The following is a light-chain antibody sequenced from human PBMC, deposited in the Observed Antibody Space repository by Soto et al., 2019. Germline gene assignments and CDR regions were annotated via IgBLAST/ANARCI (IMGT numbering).Light chain of an antibody. CDR3: LLSYSGARGV. V-gene: IGLV7-46*01. CDR2: DTS. Sequence: QAVVTQEPSLTVSPGGTVTLTCGSSTGAVTSGHYPYWFQQKPGQAPRTLIYDTSNKHSWTPARFSGSLLGGKAALTLSGAQPEDEAEYYCLLSYSGARGVFGTGTKPTVL. CDR1: TGAVTSGHY. J-gene: IGLJ1*01.